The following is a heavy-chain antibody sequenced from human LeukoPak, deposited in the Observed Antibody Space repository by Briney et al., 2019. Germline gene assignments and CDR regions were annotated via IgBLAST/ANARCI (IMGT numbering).Heavy chain of an antibody. CDR2: IKSKTDGGTT. V-gene: IGHV3-15*01. J-gene: IGHJ3*02. D-gene: IGHD4-17*01. CDR3: TTDKAYGVFDI. Sequence: GGSLRLSCAASGFTFSNAWMSWVRQAPGKGLEWVGRIKSKTDGGTTDYAAPVKGRLTISRDDSKNTLYLQMNSLKTEDTAVYYCTTDKAYGVFDIWGQGTMVTVSS. CDR1: GFTFSNAW.